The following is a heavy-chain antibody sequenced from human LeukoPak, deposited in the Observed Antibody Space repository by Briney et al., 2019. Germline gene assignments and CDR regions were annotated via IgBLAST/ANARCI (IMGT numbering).Heavy chain of an antibody. CDR2: IHSDGTT. V-gene: IGHV3-53*01. CDR1: GFTVSTNY. CDR3: ARGLGYGSGPVDH. D-gene: IGHD3-10*01. J-gene: IGHJ4*02. Sequence: PGGSLRLSCAASGFTVSTNYMTWVRQAPGKGLEWVSVIHSDGTTYYADSVKGRFTISRDNSKNTVYLQMNSLRAEDTAVYYCARGLGYGSGPVDHWGQGTLVTLSS.